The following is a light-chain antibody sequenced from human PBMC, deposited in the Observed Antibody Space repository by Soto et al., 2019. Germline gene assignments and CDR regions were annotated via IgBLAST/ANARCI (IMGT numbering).Light chain of an antibody. V-gene: IGKV3-20*01. Sequence: IVLTQSPGTLSLTPGERTTLSCRASQSISRYLAWYQQKPGQGPRLLIYGASSRATGTPDRFSGSGSGTDFTLTINRLEPEDFAEYHCQQYNNWPQTFGQGTKVDIK. J-gene: IGKJ1*01. CDR2: GAS. CDR3: QQYNNWPQT. CDR1: QSISRY.